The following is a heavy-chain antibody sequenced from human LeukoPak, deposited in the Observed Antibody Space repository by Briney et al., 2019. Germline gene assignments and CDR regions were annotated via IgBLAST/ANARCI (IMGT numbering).Heavy chain of an antibody. V-gene: IGHV4-4*02. J-gene: IGHJ4*02. CDR2: IYHSGNT. CDR3: ARLSLKVLEWSPTKGKETHYFDY. CDR1: GGSISSSNW. Sequence: SETLSLTCAVSGGSISSSNWWSWVRQPPGKGLEWIGEIYHSGNTNYNPSLKSRVTILEDKSKNQFSLKLSSVTAADTAVYYCARLSLKVLEWSPTKGKETHYFDYWGQGTLVTVSS. D-gene: IGHD3-3*01.